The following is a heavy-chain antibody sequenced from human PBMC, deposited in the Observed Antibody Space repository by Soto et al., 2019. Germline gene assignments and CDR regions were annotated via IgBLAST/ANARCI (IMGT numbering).Heavy chain of an antibody. J-gene: IGHJ5*02. D-gene: IGHD3-16*02. CDR2: INHSGST. V-gene: IGHV4-34*01. Sequence: SETPSLTCAVYGGSFSGYYWSWIRQPPGKGLEWIGEINHSGSTNYNPSLKSRVTISVDTSKNQFSLKLSSVTAADTAVYYCARKKRSQYYDYVWGSYRPSNWFDPWGQGTLVTVSS. CDR3: ARKKRSQYYDYVWGSYRPSNWFDP. CDR1: GGSFSGYY.